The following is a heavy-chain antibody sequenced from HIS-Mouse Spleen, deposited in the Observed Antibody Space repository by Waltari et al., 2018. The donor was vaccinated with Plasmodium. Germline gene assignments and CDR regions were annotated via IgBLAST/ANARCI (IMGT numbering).Heavy chain of an antibody. V-gene: IGHV3-7*01. J-gene: IGHJ2*01. CDR3: ASSWYWYFDL. Sequence: EVQLVESGGGLVQLGGSMRISCAASVFPFSSYWMSWVRQAPGKGLEWVANIKQDGSEKYYVDSVKGRFTISRDNAKNSLYLQMNSLRAEDTAVYYCASSWYWYFDLWGRGTLVTVSS. CDR2: IKQDGSEK. CDR1: VFPFSSYW. D-gene: IGHD6-13*01.